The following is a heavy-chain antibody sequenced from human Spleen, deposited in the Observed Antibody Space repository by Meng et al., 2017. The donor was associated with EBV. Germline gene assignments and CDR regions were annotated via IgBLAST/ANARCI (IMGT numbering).Heavy chain of an antibody. Sequence: QVHLVQSGAEVKKPGXSVKVSCKGSGYTFTTYSISWVRQAPGQGLEWMGWISADNDDRNYAQKFQGRVTMTSDTSTSTAYMELRSLRSDDTAVYYCARTAVTGTSAFDPWGQGTLVTVSS. J-gene: IGHJ5*02. CDR1: GYTFTTYS. V-gene: IGHV1-18*01. CDR3: ARTAVTGTSAFDP. CDR2: ISADNDDR. D-gene: IGHD4-17*01.